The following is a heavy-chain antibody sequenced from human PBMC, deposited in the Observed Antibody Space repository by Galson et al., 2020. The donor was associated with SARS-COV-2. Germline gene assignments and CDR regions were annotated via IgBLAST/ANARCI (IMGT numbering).Heavy chain of an antibody. D-gene: IGHD3-3*01. CDR3: ARGPDFWSGYYNWFDP. CDR2: IYYSGST. CDR1: GGSISSGDYY. J-gene: IGHJ5*02. V-gene: IGHV4-30-4*01. Sequence: SETLSLTCTVSGGSISSGDYYWSWIRQPPGKGLEWIGYIYYSGSTYYNPSLKSRVTISVDTSKNQFSLKLSSVTAADTAVYYCARGPDFWSGYYNWFDPWGQGTLVTVSS.